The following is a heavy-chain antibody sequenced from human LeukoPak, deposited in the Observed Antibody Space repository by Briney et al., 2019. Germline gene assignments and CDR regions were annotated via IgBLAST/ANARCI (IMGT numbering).Heavy chain of an antibody. Sequence: PGRSLRLSCAASGFTFDDYAMHWVRQAPGKGLEWVSGISWNSGSIGYADSVKARFTISRDNAKNSLYLQMNSLRAEDTALYYCAKDYDSSGYHEAYFDYWGQGTLVTVSS. CDR1: GFTFDDYA. V-gene: IGHV3-9*01. D-gene: IGHD3-22*01. CDR2: ISWNSGSI. J-gene: IGHJ4*02. CDR3: AKDYDSSGYHEAYFDY.